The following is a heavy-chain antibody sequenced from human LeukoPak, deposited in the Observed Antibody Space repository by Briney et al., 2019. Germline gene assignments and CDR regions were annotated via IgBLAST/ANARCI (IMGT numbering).Heavy chain of an antibody. CDR1: GGSFSGYY. D-gene: IGHD1-26*01. CDR2: IYTSGST. CDR3: AREARIVGATTTPDY. V-gene: IGHV4-59*10. Sequence: KPSETLSLTCAVYGGSFSGYYWSWIRQPPGKGLEWIGRIYTSGSTNYNPSLKSRVTISVDTSKNQFSLKLSSVTAADTAVYYCAREARIVGATTTPDYWGQGTLVTVSS. J-gene: IGHJ4*02.